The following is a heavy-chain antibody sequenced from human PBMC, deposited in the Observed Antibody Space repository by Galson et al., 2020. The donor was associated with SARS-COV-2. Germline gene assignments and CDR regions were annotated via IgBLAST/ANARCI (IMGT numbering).Heavy chain of an antibody. CDR2: IYYSGST. CDR3: SRALTSFTMLVVVMCAFYI. CDR1: GGSISSGGYY. Sequence: SETLSLTCTVSGGSISSGGYYWSWIRQHPGKGLEWIGYIYYSGSTYYNPSIKSRVTISVDTSKNQFSLKLSSVTAADTAVYYCSRALTSFTMLVVVMCAFYIRGQGTMVTVSS. V-gene: IGHV4-31*03. J-gene: IGHJ3*02. D-gene: IGHD3-22*01.